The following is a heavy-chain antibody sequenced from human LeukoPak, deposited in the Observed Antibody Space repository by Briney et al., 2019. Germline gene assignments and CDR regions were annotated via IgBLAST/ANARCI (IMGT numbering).Heavy chain of an antibody. CDR1: GFTFSSYA. D-gene: IGHD1-26*01. CDR3: AREWELSYYFGY. J-gene: IGHJ4*02. Sequence: RGSLRLSCAASGFTFSSYAMHWVRQAPGKGLEWVAVISYDGSNKYYADSVKGRFTISRDNSKNTLYLQMNSLRAEDTAVYYCAREWELSYYFGYWGQGTLVTVSS. CDR2: ISYDGSNK. V-gene: IGHV3-30-3*01.